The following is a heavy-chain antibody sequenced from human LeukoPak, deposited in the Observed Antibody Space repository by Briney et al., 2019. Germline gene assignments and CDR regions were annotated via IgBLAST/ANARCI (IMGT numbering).Heavy chain of an antibody. CDR1: GDSISSYS. D-gene: IGHD6-19*01. V-gene: IGHV4-59*12. CDR3: ASLLVSPPTRPAKQWLGYFQH. CDR2: IHYNGNT. J-gene: IGHJ1*01. Sequence: KPSETLSLTCSVSGDSISSYSWTWIRQTPGKGLEWTVYIHYNGNTKSNPSLISRVTISLDTSKIPFSLKLTSLTAADTAVYYCASLLVSPPTRPAKQWLGYFQHWGQGTLVTVSS.